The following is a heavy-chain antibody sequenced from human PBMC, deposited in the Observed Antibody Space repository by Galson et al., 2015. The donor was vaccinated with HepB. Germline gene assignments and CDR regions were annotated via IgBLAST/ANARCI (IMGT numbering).Heavy chain of an antibody. D-gene: IGHD3-10*01. CDR3: ARDLYYGSGSPFGDY. Sequence: SLRLSCAASGFTFSNYWMSWVRQAPGKGLEWVANIKQDGSEKYYVDSVKGRFTISRDNAKNSLYLQMNSLRAEDTAVYYCARDLYYGSGSPFGDYWGQGTLVTVSS. J-gene: IGHJ4*02. CDR2: IKQDGSEK. V-gene: IGHV3-7*03. CDR1: GFTFSNYW.